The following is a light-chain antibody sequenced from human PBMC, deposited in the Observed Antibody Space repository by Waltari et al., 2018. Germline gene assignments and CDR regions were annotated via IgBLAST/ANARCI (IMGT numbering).Light chain of an antibody. CDR1: SSDVRSYNY. CDR2: AVT. CDR3: CSYAGDSLYV. V-gene: IGLV2-23*02. J-gene: IGLJ1*01. Sequence: QSALTQPASVSGSPGQSITLTCTGTSSDVRSYNYVSWYQQYPWKAPQLLMYAVTQRPSGVSDRFSGSKSGNTASLTISGLQAEDEADYYCCSYAGDSLYVFGTGTTVTV.